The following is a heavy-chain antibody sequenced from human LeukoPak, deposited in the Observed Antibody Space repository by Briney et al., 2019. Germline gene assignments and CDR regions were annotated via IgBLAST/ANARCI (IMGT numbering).Heavy chain of an antibody. CDR3: ARHGYCSGGSCYWDY. V-gene: IGHV4-59*08. CDR1: GGSISSYY. D-gene: IGHD2-15*01. CDR2: IYYSGTT. Sequence: PSETLSLTCTVSGGSISSYYWSWIRQPPGKGLEWVGYIYYSGTTRYNPSLKSRVTISLDTSKNQFSLKLSSVTAADTAVYYCARHGYCSGGSCYWDYWGQGTLVTVSS. J-gene: IGHJ4*02.